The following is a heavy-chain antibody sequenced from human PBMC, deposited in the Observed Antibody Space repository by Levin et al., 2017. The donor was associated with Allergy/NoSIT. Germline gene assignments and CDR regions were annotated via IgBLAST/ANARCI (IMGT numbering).Heavy chain of an antibody. CDR1: GGTFSSYA. J-gene: IGHJ4*02. CDR3: ATLTTVAPYYFDY. D-gene: IGHD4-23*01. Sequence: SVKVSCKASGGTFSSYAISWVRQAPGQGLEWMGGIIPIFGTANYAQKFQGRVTITADESTSTAYMELSSLRSEDTAVYYCATLTTVAPYYFDYWGQGTLVTVSS. CDR2: IIPIFGTA. V-gene: IGHV1-69*13.